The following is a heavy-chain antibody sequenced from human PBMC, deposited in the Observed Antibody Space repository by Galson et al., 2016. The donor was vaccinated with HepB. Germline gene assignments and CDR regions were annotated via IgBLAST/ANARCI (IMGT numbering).Heavy chain of an antibody. D-gene: IGHD2-15*01. Sequence: SETLSLTCTVSGGSITSGSYYWAWIRQPAGKGLEWIGSIYNSGSTYYNSSVEGRVTIAVDTSKNHFSLQLTSVTAADTALYFCARLPTKCSGGTCYAYDRWGQGARVTAS. CDR2: IYNSGST. J-gene: IGHJ5*02. CDR1: GGSITSGSYY. V-gene: IGHV4-39*02. CDR3: ARLPTKCSGGTCYAYDR.